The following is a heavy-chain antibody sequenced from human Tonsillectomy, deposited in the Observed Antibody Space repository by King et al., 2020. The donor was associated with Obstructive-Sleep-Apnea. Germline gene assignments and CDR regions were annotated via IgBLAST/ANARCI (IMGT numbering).Heavy chain of an antibody. Sequence: VQLVESGGGLVQPGGSLRLSCVVSGFTFSTYSMNWVRQAPGKGLDGLSYIHSRNGIIFYADSVKGRFTNSRDNPKNSLYLQMNSLRAEDTAMYYCARVKSGATDGPFDHWGQGTLVTVSS. CDR2: IHSRNGII. D-gene: IGHD5-12*01. V-gene: IGHV3-48*04. J-gene: IGHJ4*02. CDR1: GFTFSTYS. CDR3: ARVKSGATDGPFDH.